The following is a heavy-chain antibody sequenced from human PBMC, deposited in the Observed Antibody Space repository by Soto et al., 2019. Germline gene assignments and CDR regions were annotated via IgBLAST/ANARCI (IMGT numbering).Heavy chain of an antibody. D-gene: IGHD2-21*02. CDR3: AREARAYCGGDCYSPWYFDL. Sequence: ASGRVSCKASGYTFTSYYMHWVRQAPGQGLEWMGIINPSGVSTSYAQKFQGRVTMTRDTSTTTVYMELSSLRSEDTAVYYCAREARAYCGGDCYSPWYFDLWGRGTLVTVSS. CDR1: GYTFTSYY. J-gene: IGHJ2*01. V-gene: IGHV1-46*01. CDR2: INPSGVST.